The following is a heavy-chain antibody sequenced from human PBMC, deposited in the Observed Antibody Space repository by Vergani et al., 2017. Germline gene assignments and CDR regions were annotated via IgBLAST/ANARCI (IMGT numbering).Heavy chain of an antibody. CDR2: VSFRGET. D-gene: IGHD6-13*01. J-gene: IGHJ5*02. Sequence: QVKLQESGPGLVKPSETLSLTCTVSGASVNSYYWSWIRQPPGKGLEWMGYVSFRGETLYDPSVKGRMTISLNTSSNQFSLYLTSVTAADTAVYYCAGDTHSWQRADRWGQGLLVSVSS. CDR1: GASVNSYY. V-gene: IGHV4-59*02. CDR3: AGDTHSWQRADR.